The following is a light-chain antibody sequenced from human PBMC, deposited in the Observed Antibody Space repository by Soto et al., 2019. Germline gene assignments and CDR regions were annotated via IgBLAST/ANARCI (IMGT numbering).Light chain of an antibody. CDR2: GNN. J-gene: IGLJ3*02. V-gene: IGLV1-40*01. Sequence: QSVLTQPPSVSGAPGQKVTISCTRSSSNIGAAYDVHWYQHLPGTAPKLLIYGNNNRPSGVPDRFSGSKSGTPASLAITGLQAEDEADYYCQSYDSSLSGWVFGGGTKVTVL. CDR1: SSNIGAAYD. CDR3: QSYDSSLSGWV.